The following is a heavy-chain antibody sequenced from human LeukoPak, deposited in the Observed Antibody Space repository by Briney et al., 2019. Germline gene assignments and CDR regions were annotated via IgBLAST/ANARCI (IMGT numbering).Heavy chain of an antibody. J-gene: IGHJ6*02. Sequence: SQTLSLTCTVSGGSISSCGYYWSWIPPHPGKGLEWIGYIYYSGSTYYNPSLKSRVTISVDTSKNQFSLKLSSVTAADTAVYYCARVQYSSSWYPVDDRMDVWGQGTTVTVSS. CDR2: IYYSGST. CDR3: ARVQYSSSWYPVDDRMDV. CDR1: GGSISSCGYY. D-gene: IGHD6-13*01. V-gene: IGHV4-31*03.